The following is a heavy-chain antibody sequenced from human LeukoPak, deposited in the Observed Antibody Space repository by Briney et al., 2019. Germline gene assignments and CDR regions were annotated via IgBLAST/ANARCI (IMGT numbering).Heavy chain of an antibody. CDR1: GGSFSGYY. V-gene: IGHV4-34*01. D-gene: IGHD2-15*01. J-gene: IGHJ6*02. CDR2: INHSGST. CDR3: ARECSGRRYCSGGSCYYYYYGMDV. Sequence: PSETLSLTCAVYGGSFSGYYWSWIRQPPGKGLEWIGEINHSGSTNYNPSLKSRVTISVDTSKNQFSLKLSSVTAADTAVYYCARECSGRRYCSGGSCYYYYYGMDVWGQGTTVTVSS.